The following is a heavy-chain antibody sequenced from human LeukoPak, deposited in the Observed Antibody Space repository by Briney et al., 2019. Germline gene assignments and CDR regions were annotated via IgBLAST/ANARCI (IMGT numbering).Heavy chain of an antibody. CDR2: IYHSGST. Sequence: PSETLSLTCAVSGGSISSSNWWSWVRHPPGKGLEWIGEIYHSGSTNYNPSLKSRVTISVDTSKNQFSLKLSSVTAADTAVYYCARDGEVLSSSWFWFDPWGQGTLVTVSS. D-gene: IGHD6-13*01. CDR3: ARDGEVLSSSWFWFDP. V-gene: IGHV4-4*02. CDR1: GGSISSSNW. J-gene: IGHJ5*02.